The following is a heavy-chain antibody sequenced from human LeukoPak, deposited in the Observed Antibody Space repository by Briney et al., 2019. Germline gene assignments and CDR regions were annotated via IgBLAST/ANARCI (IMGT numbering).Heavy chain of an antibody. CDR1: GFTFSTYT. V-gene: IGHV3-48*04. CDR2: ITSSSSTI. Sequence: GGSLRLSCAASGFTFSTYTMNWVRQAPGKGLEWVSYITSSSSTIYYAGSVKGRFTISRDNAENSLRAEDTAVYHCARGIRKSAGVGYHYYMDVWGKGTTVTVSS. J-gene: IGHJ6*03. CDR3: ARGIRKSAGVGYHYYMDV. D-gene: IGHD3-10*01.